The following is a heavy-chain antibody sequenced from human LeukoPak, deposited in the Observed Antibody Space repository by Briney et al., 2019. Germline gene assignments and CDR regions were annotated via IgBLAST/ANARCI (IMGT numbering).Heavy chain of an antibody. CDR3: AREIVVVPAAYDY. D-gene: IGHD2-2*01. J-gene: IGHJ4*02. Sequence: SETLSLTCTVSDGSISSSNYYWASIRQPPGKGLEWIANIFYTGSTYYNPSLKSRVTISVDTSKNQFSLKLSSVTAADTAVYYCAREIVVVPAAYDYWGQGTLVTVSS. V-gene: IGHV4-39*07. CDR2: IFYTGST. CDR1: DGSISSSNYY.